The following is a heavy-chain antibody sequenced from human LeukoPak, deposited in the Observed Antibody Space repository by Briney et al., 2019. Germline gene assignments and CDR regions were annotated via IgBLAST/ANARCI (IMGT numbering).Heavy chain of an antibody. CDR1: GFTFSSYG. J-gene: IGHJ6*03. Sequence: GGSLRLSCAASGFTFSSYGMRWVRQAPGKGLEWVAVIWYDGSNKYYADSVKGRFTISRDNSKNTLYLQMNSLRAEDTAVYYCAKDTRYCSSTSCYGIYYMDVWGKGTTVTVSS. D-gene: IGHD2-2*01. CDR2: IWYDGSNK. CDR3: AKDTRYCSSTSCYGIYYMDV. V-gene: IGHV3-33*06.